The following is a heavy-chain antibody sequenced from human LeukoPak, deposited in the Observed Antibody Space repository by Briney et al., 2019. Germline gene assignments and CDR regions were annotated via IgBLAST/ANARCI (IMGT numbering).Heavy chain of an antibody. CDR3: ASGLRSTGRSGNYFDY. CDR2: IYASGRT. Sequence: SETLSLTCTVSGDSISSGDHYWTWTRQPAGKGLEWIGRIYASGRTVHNPSLKSRITISSDPSKNHFSLELSSVTAADTAIYFCASGLRSTGRSGNYFDYWGPGTLVAVSS. V-gene: IGHV4-61*02. J-gene: IGHJ4*02. D-gene: IGHD4-17*01. CDR1: GDSISSGDHY.